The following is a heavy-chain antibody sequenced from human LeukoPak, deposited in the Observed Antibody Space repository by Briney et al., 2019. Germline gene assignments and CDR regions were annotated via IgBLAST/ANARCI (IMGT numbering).Heavy chain of an antibody. V-gene: IGHV3-33*01. D-gene: IGHD3-10*01. Sequence: PGGSLRLSCAASGFTFSSYGMHWVRQAPGKGLEWVAVIWYDGSNKYYADSVKGRFTISRDNSKNPLYLQMNSLRAEDTAVYYCARECPGSYYNDRYYYYYGMDVWGQGTTVTVSS. J-gene: IGHJ6*02. CDR2: IWYDGSNK. CDR1: GFTFSSYG. CDR3: ARECPGSYYNDRYYYYYGMDV.